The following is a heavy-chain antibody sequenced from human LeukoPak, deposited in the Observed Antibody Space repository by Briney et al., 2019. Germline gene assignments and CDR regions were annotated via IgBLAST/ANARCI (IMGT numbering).Heavy chain of an antibody. CDR1: GFTFSSYS. CDR2: ISRTSSTI. D-gene: IGHD2-21*02. Sequence: GGSLRLSCAASGFTFSSYSMNWVRQAPGKGLELVSFISRTSSTIYYADSVTGRFTISRDNAKNSLYLQMNSLRDEDTAVYYCASKGAAYCGGDCYAFDIWGQGTMVTVSS. V-gene: IGHV3-48*02. CDR3: ASKGAAYCGGDCYAFDI. J-gene: IGHJ3*02.